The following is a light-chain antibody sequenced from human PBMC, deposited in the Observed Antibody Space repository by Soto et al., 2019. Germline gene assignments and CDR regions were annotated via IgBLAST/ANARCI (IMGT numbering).Light chain of an antibody. CDR1: SSDVGGYDY. J-gene: IGLJ1*01. V-gene: IGLV2-11*01. Sequence: QSALTQPRSVSGSAGQSVTISCTGTSSDVGGYDYVSWYQQHPGKAPKLIIHNVNKRPSGVPDRFSGSKSVNTASLTISGLQAADEADYYCCSYAGSYTFVFGSGTKVTVL. CDR3: CSYAGSYTFV. CDR2: NVN.